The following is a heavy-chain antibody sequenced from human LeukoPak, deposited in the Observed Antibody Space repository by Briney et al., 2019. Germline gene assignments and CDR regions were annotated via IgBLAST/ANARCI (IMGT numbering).Heavy chain of an antibody. CDR2: ISSSGSTI. Sequence: PGGSLRLSCAASGFTFSSYEMNWVRQAPGKGLEWVSYISSSGSTIYYADSVKGRFTISRDNAKNSLYLQMSSLRAEDTAVYYCARGLSLGDTAMNDVDYWGQGTLVTVSS. V-gene: IGHV3-48*03. D-gene: IGHD5-18*01. CDR3: ARGLSLGDTAMNDVDY. J-gene: IGHJ4*02. CDR1: GFTFSSYE.